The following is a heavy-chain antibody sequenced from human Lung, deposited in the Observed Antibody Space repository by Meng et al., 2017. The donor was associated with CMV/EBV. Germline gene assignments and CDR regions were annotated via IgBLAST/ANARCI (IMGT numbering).Heavy chain of an antibody. Sequence: GGSXRLXCAASGFTFSSYWMSWVRQAPGKGLEWVANIKQDGSEKYYVDSVKGRFTISRDNAKNSLYLQMNSLRAEDTAVYYCARDRYFDWLGDAFDIWGQGTMVTVSS. D-gene: IGHD3-9*01. CDR2: IKQDGSEK. CDR3: ARDRYFDWLGDAFDI. J-gene: IGHJ3*02. CDR1: GFTFSSYW. V-gene: IGHV3-7*01.